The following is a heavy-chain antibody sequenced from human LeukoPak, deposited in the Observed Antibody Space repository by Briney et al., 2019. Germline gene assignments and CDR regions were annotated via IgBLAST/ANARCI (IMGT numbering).Heavy chain of an antibody. V-gene: IGHV3-7*01. CDR2: IKEDGSVR. CDR3: ARDPRGGSGGSGSYRFDP. J-gene: IGHJ5*02. CDR1: GFTFGRSW. D-gene: IGHD3-10*01. Sequence: GGSLRLSCGVSGFTFGRSWMSWVRQTPAKGLEFVANIKEDGSVRNYVDSVQSRFTISRDNAKNSLYLQMNSLRAEDTAVYYCARDPRGGSGGSGSYRFDPWGQGTLVTVSS.